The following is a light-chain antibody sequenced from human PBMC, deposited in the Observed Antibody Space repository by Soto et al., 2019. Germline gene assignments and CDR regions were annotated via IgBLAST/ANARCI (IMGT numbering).Light chain of an antibody. Sequence: EIVLTQSPATLSLSPGERATLSCRASQSVSSYLAWYQQKPGQAPRLLIYDASNRATGIPARFSGSWSGTDFTLTTSPLETEGFTVYYCRKRRTFCQGTKVDTK. CDR1: QSVSSY. CDR2: DAS. V-gene: IGKV3-11*01. J-gene: IGKJ1*01. CDR3: RKRRT.